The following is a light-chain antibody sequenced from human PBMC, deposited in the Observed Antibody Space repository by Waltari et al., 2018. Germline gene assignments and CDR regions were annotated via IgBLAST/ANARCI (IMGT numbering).Light chain of an antibody. V-gene: IGKV3-20*01. J-gene: IGKJ2*01. CDR3: QQYSYSPYP. CDR2: VAS. CDR1: QSVSSTY. Sequence: EMVLTQSPRSLSFSPGQRATLSCRSSQSVSSTYLTWYQQKPGQAPRLLIYVASSRATGVPDRFSGSGSGTDFTLTISRLEPEDVAVYYCQQYSYSPYPFGQGTKLEI.